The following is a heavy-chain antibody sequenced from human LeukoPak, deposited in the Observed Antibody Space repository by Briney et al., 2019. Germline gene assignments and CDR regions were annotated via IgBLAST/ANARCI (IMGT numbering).Heavy chain of an antibody. Sequence: SETLSLTCTVSGGAISSSSYYWGWIRQPPGKGLEWIGSIYYSGSTYYNPSLKSRVTISVDTSKNQFSLKLSSVTAADTAVYYCARHTKAYSGSYSFDYWGQGTLVTVSS. CDR2: IYYSGST. V-gene: IGHV4-39*01. D-gene: IGHD1-26*01. CDR3: ARHTKAYSGSYSFDY. CDR1: GGAISSSSYY. J-gene: IGHJ4*02.